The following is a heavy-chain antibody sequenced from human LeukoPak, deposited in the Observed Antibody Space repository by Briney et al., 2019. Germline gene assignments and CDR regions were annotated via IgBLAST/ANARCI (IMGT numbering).Heavy chain of an antibody. V-gene: IGHV3-15*07. D-gene: IGHD6-13*01. CDR1: GFTFSNAW. CDR3: TTKSRKQQGFDY. J-gene: IGHJ4*02. Sequence: PGGSLRPSCAASGFTFSNAWMNWVRQAPGKGLEWVGRIKSKTDGGTTDYAAPVKDRFTISRDDSKNTLYLQMNSLKTEDTAVYYCTTKSRKQQGFDYWGQGTLVTVSS. CDR2: IKSKTDGGTT.